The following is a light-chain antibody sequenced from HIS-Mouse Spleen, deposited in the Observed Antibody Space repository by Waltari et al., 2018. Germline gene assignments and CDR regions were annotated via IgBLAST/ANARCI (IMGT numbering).Light chain of an antibody. V-gene: IGLV2-14*03. CDR3: SSYTSSSFNVV. Sequence: QSALTKPASVSGSPGQSITISCTGTSRDVGGYNYVSWYQQHPGKAPKLMIYDVSNRPSGVSNRFSGSKSVNTASLTISGLQAEDEADYYCSSYTSSSFNVVFGGGTKLTVL. CDR1: SRDVGGYNY. J-gene: IGLJ2*01. CDR2: DVS.